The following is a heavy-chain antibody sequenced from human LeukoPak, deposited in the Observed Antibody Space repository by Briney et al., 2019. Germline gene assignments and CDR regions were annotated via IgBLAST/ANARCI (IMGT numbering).Heavy chain of an antibody. Sequence: SETLSLTCAVYGGSFSGYYWSWIRQHPGKGLEWIGYIYYSGSTYYNPSLKSRVTISVDTSKNQFSLKLSSVTAADTAVYYCARESDCSGGSCHPTNWFDPWGQGTLVTVSS. V-gene: IGHV4-31*11. CDR1: GGSFSGYY. CDR2: IYYSGST. CDR3: ARESDCSGGSCHPTNWFDP. J-gene: IGHJ5*02. D-gene: IGHD2-15*01.